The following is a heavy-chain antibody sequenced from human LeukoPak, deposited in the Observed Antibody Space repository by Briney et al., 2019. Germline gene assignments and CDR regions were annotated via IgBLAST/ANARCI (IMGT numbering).Heavy chain of an antibody. D-gene: IGHD3-10*01. V-gene: IGHV4-31*03. J-gene: IGHJ4*02. CDR2: IYYSGST. CDR3: ARDRELGY. CDR1: GGSISSGGYY. Sequence: SETLSLTCTVSGGSISSGGYYWSWIRQYPGKGLEWIGNIYYSGSTYYNPSLKSRVTISVDTSKNQFSLKLSSVTAADTAVYYCARDRELGYWGQGTLVTVSS.